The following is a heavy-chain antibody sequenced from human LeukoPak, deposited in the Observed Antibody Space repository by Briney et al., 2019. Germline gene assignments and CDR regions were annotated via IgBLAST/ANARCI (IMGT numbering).Heavy chain of an antibody. J-gene: IGHJ4*02. V-gene: IGHV4-39*07. CDR1: GDSMTGTSHF. CDR3: ATDDGNIFDY. D-gene: IGHD4-23*01. CDR2: IYYRGST. Sequence: SETLSLTCTVSGDSMTGTSHFWDWIRQPPGKGLEWIGSIYYRGSTYYNPSLKSRVTISVDTSKNQFSLKLSSVTAADTAVYYCATDDGNIFDYWGQGTLVTVSS.